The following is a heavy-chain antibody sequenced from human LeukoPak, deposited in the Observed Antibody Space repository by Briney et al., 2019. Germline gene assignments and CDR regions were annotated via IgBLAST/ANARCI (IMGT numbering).Heavy chain of an antibody. J-gene: IGHJ4*02. D-gene: IGHD2-21*01. Sequence: PGGSLRLSCVASGFTYWIHWVRQAPGEGLVWVARIKYDGGSPDYADSVKGRFTISRDNAKNAVYLQMNSLRAEDTAVYYCTMWPHEYWGQGTLVTVSS. CDR1: GFTYW. CDR2: IKYDGGSP. CDR3: TMWPHEY. V-gene: IGHV3-74*01.